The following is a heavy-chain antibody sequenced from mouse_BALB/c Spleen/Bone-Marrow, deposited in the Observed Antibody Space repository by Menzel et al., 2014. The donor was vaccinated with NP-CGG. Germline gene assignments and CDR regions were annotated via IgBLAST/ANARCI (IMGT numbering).Heavy chain of an antibody. CDR2: IWWTDNE. D-gene: IGHD2-4*01. CDR3: ARATMISTDAMDY. Sequence: QVTLKVSGPGILQPSQTPSLTCSFSGFSLXTYGIGVGWIRQPSGKGLEWLAHIWWTDNEYYNTALKSRLTISKDTSNNQVFLKIASVDTADTGTYYCARATMISTDAMDYWGQGTSVTVSS. V-gene: IGHV8-11*01. J-gene: IGHJ4*01. CDR1: GFSLXTYGIG.